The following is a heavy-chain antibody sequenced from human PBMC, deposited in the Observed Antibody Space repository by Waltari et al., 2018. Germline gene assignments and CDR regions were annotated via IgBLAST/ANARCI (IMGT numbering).Heavy chain of an antibody. J-gene: IGHJ3*02. CDR2: ISSSSSTI. CDR1: GFTFSSYS. D-gene: IGHD4-17*01. V-gene: IGHV3-48*04. CDR3: ARGRYGDPPPDAFDI. Sequence: EVQLVESGGGLVQPGGSLRLSCAASGFTFSSYSMNWVRQAPGKGLEWVSYISSSSSTIYYADSVKGRFTISRDNAKNSLYLQMNSLRAEDTAVYYCARGRYGDPPPDAFDIWGQGTMVTVSS.